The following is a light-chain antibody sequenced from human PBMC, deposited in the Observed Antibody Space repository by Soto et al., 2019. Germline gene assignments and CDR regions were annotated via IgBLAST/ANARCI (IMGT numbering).Light chain of an antibody. CDR2: DAS. V-gene: IGKV1-13*02. J-gene: IGKJ1*01. Sequence: AIQLTQSPSSLSASVGDRVTISCRASQGIANFLAWYQQKPGKAPKLLIYDASSLESGVPSRFSGSGSGTEFTLTISSPQPDDFATYYCQQYNSYPCTFGQGTKVEIK. CDR3: QQYNSYPCT. CDR1: QGIANF.